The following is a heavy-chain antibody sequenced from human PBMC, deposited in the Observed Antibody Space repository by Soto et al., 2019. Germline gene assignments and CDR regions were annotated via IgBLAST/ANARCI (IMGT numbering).Heavy chain of an antibody. V-gene: IGHV1-69*13. CDR2: IIPIFGTA. J-gene: IGHJ4*02. D-gene: IGHD1-26*01. Sequence: EASVKVSCKASGGTFSSYAISWVRQAPGQGLEWMGGIIPIFGTANYAQKFQGRVTITADESTSTAYMELSSLRSEDTAVYYCAREVAGATSNYWGQGTLVTVSS. CDR3: AREVAGATSNY. CDR1: GGTFSSYA.